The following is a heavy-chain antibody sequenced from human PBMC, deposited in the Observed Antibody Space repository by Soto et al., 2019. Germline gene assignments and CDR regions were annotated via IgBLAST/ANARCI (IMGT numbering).Heavy chain of an antibody. CDR2: IYWDDDR. V-gene: IGHV2-5*02. CDR3: AHRRFVTRGYYPTAFDY. CDR1: GFSLSTSGVG. J-gene: IGHJ4*02. Sequence: QITLKESGPTLVKPTQTLTLTCTFSGFSLSTSGVGVGWIRQPPGKALEWLALIYWDDDRRYSPTLRGRLTIDKDTSKNQVVLTMTNMDPVDTATYYCAHRRFVTRGYYPTAFDYWGQGTLVTGSS. D-gene: IGHD3-22*01.